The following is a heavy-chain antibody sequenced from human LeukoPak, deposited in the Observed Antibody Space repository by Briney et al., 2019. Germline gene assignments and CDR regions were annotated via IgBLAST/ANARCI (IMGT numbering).Heavy chain of an antibody. V-gene: IGHV4-30-2*01. CDR3: ARSYSNVFDP. CDR2: IYHSGST. Sequence: SETLSLTCAVSGGSISSGGYSWSWIRQPPGKGLEWIGYIYHSGSTYYNPSLKSRVTISVDRSKNQFSLKLSSVTAADTAVYCCARSYSNVFDPWGQGTLVTVSS. CDR1: GGSISSGGYS. D-gene: IGHD6-13*01. J-gene: IGHJ5*02.